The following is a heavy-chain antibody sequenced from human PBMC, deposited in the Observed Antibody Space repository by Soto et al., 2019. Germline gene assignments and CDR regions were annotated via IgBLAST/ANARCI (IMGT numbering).Heavy chain of an antibody. V-gene: IGHV3-23*01. CDR2: ISGSGART. CDR1: GFTFSSYA. D-gene: IGHD6-13*01. CDR3: AKVRIGAAAGPTTCYRMDV. J-gene: IGHJ6*01. Sequence: EVQLLESGGGLVQPGGSLRLSCAASGFTFSSYAMSWVRQAPGKGLEWVSVISGSGARTYYADSVRGRFTISRDNSKNTLYLQRNSRGAEDTAVYYCAKVRIGAAAGPTTCYRMDVSGYRTTVNVSS.